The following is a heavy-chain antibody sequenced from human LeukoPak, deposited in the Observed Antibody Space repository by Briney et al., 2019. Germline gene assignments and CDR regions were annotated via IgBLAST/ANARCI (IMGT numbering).Heavy chain of an antibody. CDR1: GGSISSSSYY. D-gene: IGHD2-15*01. V-gene: IGHV4-39*07. CDR3: ARADCSASTCGFDP. CDR2: IYYSGST. J-gene: IGHJ5*02. Sequence: PSETLFLTCTVSGGSISSSSYYWGWIRQPPGKGLEWIGSIYYSGSTYYNPSLKSRVTMSVDTSKNQFSLRLSSVTAADTAVYYCARADCSASTCGFDPWGQGTLVTVSS.